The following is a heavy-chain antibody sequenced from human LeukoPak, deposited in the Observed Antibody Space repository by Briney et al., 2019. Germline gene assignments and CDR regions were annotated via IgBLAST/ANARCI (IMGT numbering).Heavy chain of an antibody. D-gene: IGHD2-8*02. V-gene: IGHV3-23*01. CDR2: ITGSGDST. J-gene: IGHJ4*02. CDR1: GFTFSTCL. Sequence: GGSLRLSCAASGFTFSTCLMSWVRQAPGKGMEWVSTITGSGDSTYYADSVKGRFTISRDNSKNTLFLQMNSMRAEDTAVYYCAQRPYCSGPGCHHIDYWGQGTLVTVSS. CDR3: AQRPYCSGPGCHHIDY.